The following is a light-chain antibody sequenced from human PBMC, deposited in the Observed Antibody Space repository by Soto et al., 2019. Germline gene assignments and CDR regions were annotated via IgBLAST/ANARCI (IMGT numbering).Light chain of an antibody. J-gene: IGKJ4*02. V-gene: IGKV3-20*01. CDR1: QSVSRSH. Sequence: EIVLTQSPGTLSLSPGERLTLSCRASQSVSRSHLAWYQQKAGQAPRLLIYDASSRAPGIPDRFSGSGSGTDFTLTISRLEPEDFAVYYCQLYGDSGVMFGGGTKVEIK. CDR3: QLYGDSGVM. CDR2: DAS.